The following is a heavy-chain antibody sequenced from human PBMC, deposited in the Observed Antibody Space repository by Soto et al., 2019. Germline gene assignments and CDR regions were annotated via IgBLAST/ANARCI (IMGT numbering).Heavy chain of an antibody. CDR1: GFTFSNYA. CDR3: AKQPVGGTGSNYFDF. D-gene: IGHD6-19*01. CDR2: ISDNGGST. Sequence: GGSLRLSCAASGFTFSNYAMTWVRQAPGKGLEWVSLISDNGGSTYYADSVKGRFTISRDNSKNTLYLEMNSLRAEDAAVYYCAKQPVGGTGSNYFDFWGRGTLVTVSS. V-gene: IGHV3-23*01. J-gene: IGHJ4*02.